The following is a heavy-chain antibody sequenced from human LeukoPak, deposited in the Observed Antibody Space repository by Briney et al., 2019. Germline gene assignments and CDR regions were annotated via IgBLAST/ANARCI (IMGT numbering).Heavy chain of an antibody. D-gene: IGHD6-13*01. CDR2: ISSSSSYI. Sequence: GGSLRLSCAASGSTFSSYAMSWVRQAPGEGLEWVSSISSSSSYIYYADSVKGRFTISRDNAKNSLYLQMNSLRAEDTAVYYCARPIAAAGPDAEYFQHWGQGTLVTVSS. V-gene: IGHV3-21*01. CDR1: GSTFSSYA. CDR3: ARPIAAAGPDAEYFQH. J-gene: IGHJ1*01.